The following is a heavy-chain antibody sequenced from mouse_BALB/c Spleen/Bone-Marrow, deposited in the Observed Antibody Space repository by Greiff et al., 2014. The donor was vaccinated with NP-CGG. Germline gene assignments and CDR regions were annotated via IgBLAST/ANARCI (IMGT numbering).Heavy chain of an antibody. V-gene: IGHV1-15*01. CDR3: SREKVGDFDY. J-gene: IGHJ2*01. CDR2: IHPGSGGT. CDR1: GFTFTDYE. Sequence: QVQLQQSGAELVRPGASVKLSCKALGFTFTDYEMHWVKQTPVHGLEWIGTIHPGSGGTAYNQKFKGKATLTADKSSSTAYMELNSLRSKDAAVYCCSREKVGDFDYWGQGTTLTVSS.